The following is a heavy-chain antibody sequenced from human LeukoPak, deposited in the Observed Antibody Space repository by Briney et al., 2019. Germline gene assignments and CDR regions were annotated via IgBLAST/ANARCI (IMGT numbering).Heavy chain of an antibody. V-gene: IGHV3-21*01. CDR2: ISSSRSYI. Sequence: VWSLRLSCAGSGFTCSSESMNWVRQAPGKVLEFVSSISSSRSYIYYADSVKGPFTISRDNATHSLYLQMTSLRAEDTAVYYCVRYSSGSYSGKYFDYWGQGTLVTVSS. CDR3: VRYSSGSYSGKYFDY. D-gene: IGHD6-25*01. CDR1: GFTCSSES. J-gene: IGHJ4*02.